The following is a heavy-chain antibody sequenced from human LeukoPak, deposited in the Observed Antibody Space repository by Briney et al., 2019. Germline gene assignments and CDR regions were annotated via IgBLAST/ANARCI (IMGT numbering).Heavy chain of an antibody. V-gene: IGHV3-33*01. J-gene: IGHJ4*02. CDR3: ARDRAVRYFDY. CDR2: IWYDGTKK. Sequence: PGGSLRLSCAASGFTFSNHGMHWVRQAPGKGLEWVALIWYDGTKKYHADSVKGRLTISRDNSENTLYLEMNSLRAEDTAVYYCARDRAVRYFDYWGQGTLVTVSS. D-gene: IGHD3-16*02. CDR1: GFTFSNHG.